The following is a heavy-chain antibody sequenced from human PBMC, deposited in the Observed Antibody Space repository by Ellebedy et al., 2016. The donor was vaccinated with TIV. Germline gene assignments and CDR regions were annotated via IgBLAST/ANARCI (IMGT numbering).Heavy chain of an antibody. Sequence: SLKISCEASGFTFEDYAMHWVRQAPGKGLEWVSGISWNSGDLGYVDSVKGRFTISRDNARKSLYLQMNSLRSEDTAFYYCVKGLDAFDIWGQGTMVTVSS. CDR2: ISWNSGDL. V-gene: IGHV3-9*01. CDR1: GFTFEDYA. J-gene: IGHJ3*02. CDR3: VKGLDAFDI.